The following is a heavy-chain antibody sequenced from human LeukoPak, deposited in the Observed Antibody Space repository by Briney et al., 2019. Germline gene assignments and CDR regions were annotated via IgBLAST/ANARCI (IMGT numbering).Heavy chain of an antibody. D-gene: IGHD6-6*01. Sequence: PGGSLRLSCAASGFTFSSYSMNWVRQAPGKGLEWVAVISYDGSNKYYADSVKGRFTISRDNSKNTLYLQMNSLRAEDTAVYYCAREKEFFIAARGAFDIWGQGTMVTVSS. V-gene: IGHV3-30*03. CDR2: ISYDGSNK. J-gene: IGHJ3*02. CDR3: AREKEFFIAARGAFDI. CDR1: GFTFSSYS.